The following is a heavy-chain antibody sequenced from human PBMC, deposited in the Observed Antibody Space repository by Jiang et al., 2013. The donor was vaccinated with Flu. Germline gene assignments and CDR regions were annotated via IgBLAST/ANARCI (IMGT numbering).Heavy chain of an antibody. V-gene: IGHV3-30*18. D-gene: IGHD3-16*02. CDR3: AKDQYVWGSYRYQSPSLDY. J-gene: IGHJ4*02. Sequence: GVVQPGRSLRLSCAASGFTFSSYGMHWVRQAPGKGLEWVAVISYDGSNKYYADSVKGRFTISRDNSKNTLYLQMNSLRAEDTAVYYCAKDQYVWGSYRYQSPSLDYWGQGTLVTVSS. CDR1: GFTFSSYG. CDR2: ISYDGSNK.